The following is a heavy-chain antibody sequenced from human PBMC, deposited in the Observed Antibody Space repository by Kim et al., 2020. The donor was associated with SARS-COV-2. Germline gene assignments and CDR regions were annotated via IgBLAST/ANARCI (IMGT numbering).Heavy chain of an antibody. CDR2: ISAYNGNT. D-gene: IGHD3-9*01. V-gene: IGHV1-18*04. Sequence: ASVKVSCKASGYTFTSYGISWVRQAPGQGLEWMGWISAYNGNTNYAQKLQGRVTMTTDTSTSTAYMELRSLRSDDTAGYYCARVTPYEILTGYPDYYYYYGMELWGERTTVTVSS. J-gene: IGHJ6*04. CDR1: GYTFTSYG. CDR3: ARVTPYEILTGYPDYYYYYGMEL.